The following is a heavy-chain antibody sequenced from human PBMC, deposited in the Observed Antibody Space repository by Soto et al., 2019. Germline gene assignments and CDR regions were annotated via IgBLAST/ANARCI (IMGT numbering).Heavy chain of an antibody. CDR1: GFTFSSYA. CDR2: ISGSGGST. V-gene: IGHV3-23*01. Sequence: GGSLRLSCAASGFTFSSYAMSWVRQAPGKGLEWVSAISGSGGSTYYADSVKGRLTVSRDNSKDTQYLQMDSLRAEDTAVYYCAKDAGERELPDYYFDYWGQGTLVTVSS. J-gene: IGHJ4*02. D-gene: IGHD1-26*01. CDR3: AKDAGERELPDYYFDY.